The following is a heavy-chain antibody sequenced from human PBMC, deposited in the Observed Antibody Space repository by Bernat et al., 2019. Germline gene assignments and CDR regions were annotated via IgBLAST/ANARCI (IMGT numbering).Heavy chain of an antibody. D-gene: IGHD3-16*01. CDR1: GFTFSSYG. J-gene: IGHJ4*02. Sequence: QVQLVESGGGVVQPGRSLRLSCAASGFTFSSYGMHWVRQAPVKGLEWVAVIWYDGSNKYYADSVKGRFTISRDNSKNTLYLQMNSLRAYDTAVYYFATDRITFGGVLDYWGQGTLVTVSS. V-gene: IGHV3-33*01. CDR3: ATDRITFGGVLDY. CDR2: IWYDGSNK.